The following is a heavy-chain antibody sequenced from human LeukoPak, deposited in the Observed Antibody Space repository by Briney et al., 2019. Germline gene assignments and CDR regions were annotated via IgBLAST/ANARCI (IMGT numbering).Heavy chain of an antibody. CDR1: GYSTTRNYY. V-gene: IGHV4-38-2*02. Sequence: PSETLSLTCTVSGYSTTRNYYWGWIRQPPGKGLEWIASISHGASTYYNPSLQSRVTMSVDTSKNQFSLKLSSVTAADTAVYYCARRSVTAIPTIGFDYWGQGALVTVSS. J-gene: IGHJ4*02. D-gene: IGHD2-21*02. CDR3: ARRSVTAIPTIGFDY. CDR2: ISHGAST.